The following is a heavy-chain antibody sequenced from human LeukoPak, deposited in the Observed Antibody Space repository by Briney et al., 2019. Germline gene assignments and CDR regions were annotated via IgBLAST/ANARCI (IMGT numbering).Heavy chain of an antibody. CDR2: ISAYNGNT. CDR3: AREGVVVPAAMNGSGASGNYYYYYGMDV. V-gene: IGHV1-18*04. Sequence: ASVKVSCKASGYTFTSYGISWGRQAPGQGLEGIGCISAYNGNTNYAQKLQGRVTMTTDTSTSTSYMELRSLSSDDTAVYYCAREGVVVPAAMNGSGASGNYYYYYGMDVWAKGTTVIVSS. D-gene: IGHD2-2*01. J-gene: IGHJ6*04. CDR1: GYTFTSYG.